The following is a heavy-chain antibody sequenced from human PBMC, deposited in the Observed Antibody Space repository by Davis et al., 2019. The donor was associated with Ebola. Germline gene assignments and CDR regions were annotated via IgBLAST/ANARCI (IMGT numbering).Heavy chain of an antibody. J-gene: IGHJ5*02. CDR3: ARAHIRTIFGVVIIDWFDP. V-gene: IGHV1-18*01. D-gene: IGHD3-3*01. CDR2: ISAYNGNT. CDR1: GYTFTSYG. Sequence: AASVKVSCKASGYTFTSYGINWVRQAPGQGLEWMGWISAYNGNTNYAQKLQGRVTMTTDTSTSTAYMELRSLRVDDTAVYYCARAHIRTIFGVVIIDWFDPWGQGTPVTVSS.